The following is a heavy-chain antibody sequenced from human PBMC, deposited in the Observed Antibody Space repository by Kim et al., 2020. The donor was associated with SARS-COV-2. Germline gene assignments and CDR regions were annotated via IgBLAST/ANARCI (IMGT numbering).Heavy chain of an antibody. J-gene: IGHJ4*02. Sequence: GNTKYSQKFQGRMTITRDTSASTAYMELSSLRSEDTAVYYCARGSSSVGYWGQGTLVTVSS. CDR3: ARGSSSVGY. V-gene: IGHV1-3*01. CDR2: GNT. D-gene: IGHD6-6*01.